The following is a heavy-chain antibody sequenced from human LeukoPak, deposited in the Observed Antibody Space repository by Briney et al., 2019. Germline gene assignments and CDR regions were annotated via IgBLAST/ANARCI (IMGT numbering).Heavy chain of an antibody. CDR2: IYYSGST. V-gene: IGHV4-59*01. CDR1: GDSISSYY. CDR3: ARGRGTTAPLY. Sequence: TSETLSLTCTVSGDSISSYYWSWIRQPPGKGLEWIGYIYYSGSTNYNPSLKGRVTISVDTPKKQFSLKLRSVTAADTAVYYCARGRGTTAPLYWGQGTLVTVSS. D-gene: IGHD1-7*01. J-gene: IGHJ4*02.